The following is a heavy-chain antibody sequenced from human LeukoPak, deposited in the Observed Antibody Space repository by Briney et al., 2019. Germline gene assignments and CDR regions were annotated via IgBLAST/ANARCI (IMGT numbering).Heavy chain of an antibody. CDR2: IYYSGST. Sequence: SETLSLTCTVSGGSISSSSYYWGWIRQPPGKGLEWIGNIYYSGSTYYNPSLKSRVTMSVDTSKNHFSPKLSSLTAADTAVYYCARRRGYDHFDYWGQGTLVTVS. V-gene: IGHV4-39*02. D-gene: IGHD5-12*01. J-gene: IGHJ4*02. CDR1: GGSISSSSYY. CDR3: ARRRGYDHFDY.